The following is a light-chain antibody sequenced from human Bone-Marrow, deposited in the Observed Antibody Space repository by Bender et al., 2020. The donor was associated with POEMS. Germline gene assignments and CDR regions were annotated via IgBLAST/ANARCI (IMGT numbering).Light chain of an antibody. V-gene: IGLV1-44*01. J-gene: IGLJ3*02. CDR3: SSSAGSKNLV. Sequence: QSVLTQPPSASGTPGQRVTISCSGGSSNIGAHAVNWYQHLPGTAPKLLIYSSHRRPSGVPDRFSGSKSGNTASLTVSGLQAEDEADYFCSSSAGSKNLVFGGGTMLTVL. CDR2: SSH. CDR1: SSNIGAHA.